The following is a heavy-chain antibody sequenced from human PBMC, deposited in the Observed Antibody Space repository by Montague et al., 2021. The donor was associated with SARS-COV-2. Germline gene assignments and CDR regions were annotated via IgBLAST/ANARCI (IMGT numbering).Heavy chain of an antibody. V-gene: IGHV3-30*04. CDR2: ISFDGSSK. J-gene: IGHJ4*02. CDR3: ARGRQWLVLGQVDY. Sequence: SLRLSCAASGFTFSSHPMHWVRQAPGSGLEWVAVISFDGSSKYYVDSVXGRLTISRDNSKNTLFLQMNSLRVEDTAVYYCARGRQWLVLGQVDYWGQGTLVTVSS. D-gene: IGHD3-22*01. CDR1: GFTFSSHP.